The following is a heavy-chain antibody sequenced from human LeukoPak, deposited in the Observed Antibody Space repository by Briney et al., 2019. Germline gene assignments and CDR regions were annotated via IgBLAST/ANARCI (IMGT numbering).Heavy chain of an antibody. CDR1: GDIVSSNSAA. D-gene: IGHD5-18*01. Sequence: SQTLSLTCAISGDIVSSNSAAWNWIRQSPSRGLEWLGRTYYRSKWYNDYAVSVKSRITINPDTSKNQFSLQLNSVTPEDTAVYYCARAIVGYSYAVGAFDIWGQGTMVTVSS. J-gene: IGHJ3*02. CDR2: TYYRSKWYN. V-gene: IGHV6-1*01. CDR3: ARAIVGYSYAVGAFDI.